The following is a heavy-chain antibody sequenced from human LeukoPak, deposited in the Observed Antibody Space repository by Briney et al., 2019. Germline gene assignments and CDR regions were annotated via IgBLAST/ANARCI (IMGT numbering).Heavy chain of an antibody. D-gene: IGHD3-10*01. V-gene: IGHV4-39*07. J-gene: IGHJ4*02. CDR1: GGSISSSSYY. CDR3: ARDTYYYGSGTYYFNY. CDR2: IYYSGST. Sequence: SETLSLTCTVSGGSISSSSYYWGWIRQPPGKGLEWIGNIYYSGSTYYNPSLESRVTMSLDTSKNQFSLKLSSVTAADTAVYYCARDTYYYGSGTYYFNYWGQGTLVTVSS.